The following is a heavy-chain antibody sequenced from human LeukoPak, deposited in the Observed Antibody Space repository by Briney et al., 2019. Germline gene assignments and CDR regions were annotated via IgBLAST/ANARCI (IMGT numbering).Heavy chain of an antibody. D-gene: IGHD3-22*01. CDR3: ASEGSSGYHNWFDP. CDR1: GYTFTGYY. CDR2: INPNSGGT. V-gene: IGHV1-2*02. J-gene: IGHJ5*02. Sequence: ASVKVSCKASGYTFTGYYMDWVRQAPGQGLQWMGWINPNSGGTNYAQKFQGRVTMTRDTSISTAYMELSRLRSDDTAVYYCASEGSSGYHNWFDPWGQGTLVTVSS.